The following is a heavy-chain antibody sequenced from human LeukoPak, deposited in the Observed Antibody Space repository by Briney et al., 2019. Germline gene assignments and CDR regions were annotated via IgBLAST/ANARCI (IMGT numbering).Heavy chain of an antibody. D-gene: IGHD3-22*01. Sequence: PGGSLRLSCAASGFTLSSYEMNWVRQAPGKGLEWVSYISSSGDTIYYADSVKGRFTIPRDNAKKSLYLQMNSLRAEDTAVYYCARDYYDSSGLDYWGQGTLVTVSS. CDR2: ISSSGDTI. J-gene: IGHJ4*02. V-gene: IGHV3-48*03. CDR3: ARDYYDSSGLDY. CDR1: GFTLSSYE.